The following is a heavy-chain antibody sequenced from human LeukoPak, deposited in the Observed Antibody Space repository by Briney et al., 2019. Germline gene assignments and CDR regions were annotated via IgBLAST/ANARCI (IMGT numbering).Heavy chain of an antibody. Sequence: SETLSLTCTVSGGSISSYYWSWIRQPPGKGLEWIGYIYYSGSTNYNPSLKSRVTISVDTSKNQFSLKLSSVTAADTAVYYCARDRVGMATISYYYYGMDVWGQGTTVTVSS. J-gene: IGHJ6*02. CDR3: ARDRVGMATISYYYYGMDV. CDR1: GGSISSYY. V-gene: IGHV4-59*01. CDR2: IYYSGST. D-gene: IGHD5-24*01.